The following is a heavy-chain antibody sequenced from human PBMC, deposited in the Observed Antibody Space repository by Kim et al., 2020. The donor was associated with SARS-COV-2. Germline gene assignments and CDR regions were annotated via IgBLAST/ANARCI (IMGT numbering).Heavy chain of an antibody. CDR2: IYPGDSDT. Sequence: GESLKISCKGSGYSFTSYWIGWVRQMPGKGLEWMGIIYPGDSDTRYSPSFQGQVTISADKSISTAYLQWSSLKASDTAMYYCATGRQLRYYDILTGYSELTRAPYFDYWGQGTLVTVSS. J-gene: IGHJ4*02. CDR1: GYSFTSYW. D-gene: IGHD3-9*01. CDR3: ATGRQLRYYDILTGYSELTRAPYFDY. V-gene: IGHV5-51*01.